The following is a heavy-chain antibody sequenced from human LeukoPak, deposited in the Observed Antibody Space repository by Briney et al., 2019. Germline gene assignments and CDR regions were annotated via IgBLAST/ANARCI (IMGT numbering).Heavy chain of an antibody. J-gene: IGHJ4*02. CDR1: GFTFSSYS. CDR2: ISSSSSTI. CDR3: ARGPHVVVPAASGY. Sequence: GGSLRLSCAASGFTFSSYSMNWVRQAPGKGLEWVSYISSSSSTIYYADSVKGRFTISRDNAKNSLYLQMNSLRAEDTAVYYCARGPHVVVPAASGYWGQGTLVTVSS. D-gene: IGHD2-2*01. V-gene: IGHV3-48*01.